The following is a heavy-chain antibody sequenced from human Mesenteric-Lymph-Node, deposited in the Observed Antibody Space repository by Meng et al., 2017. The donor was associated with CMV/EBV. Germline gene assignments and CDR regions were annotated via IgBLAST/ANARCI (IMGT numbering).Heavy chain of an antibody. J-gene: IGHJ3*02. CDR2: IYYSGST. D-gene: IGHD6-19*01. CDR1: GGSISSSSYY. CDR3: ARVGGPGSGCPDAFDI. V-gene: IGHV4-39*07. Sequence: SETLSLTCTVSGGSISSSSYYWGWIRQPPGKGLEWIGSIYYSGSTYYNPSLKSRVTISVDTSKNQFSLKLSSVTAADTAVYYCARVGGPGSGCPDAFDIWGQGTMVTVSS.